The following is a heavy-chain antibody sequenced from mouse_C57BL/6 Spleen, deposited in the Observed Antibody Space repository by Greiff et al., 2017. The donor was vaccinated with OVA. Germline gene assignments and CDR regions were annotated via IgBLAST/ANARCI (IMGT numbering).Heavy chain of an antibody. CDR3: SLDYDAAWFAY. V-gene: IGHV1-15*01. D-gene: IGHD2-4*01. J-gene: IGHJ3*01. Sequence: VKLMESGAELVRPGASVTLSCKASGYTFTDYEMHWVKQTPVHGLEWIGAIDPETGGTAYNQKFKGKAILTADKSSSTAYMELRSLTSEDSAVYYCSLDYDAAWFAYWGQGTLVTVSA. CDR2: IDPETGGT. CDR1: GYTFTDYE.